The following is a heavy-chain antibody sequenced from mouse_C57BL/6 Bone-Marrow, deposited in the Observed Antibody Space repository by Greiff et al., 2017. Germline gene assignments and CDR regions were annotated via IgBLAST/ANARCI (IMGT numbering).Heavy chain of an antibody. V-gene: IGHV1-64*01. D-gene: IGHD3-2*02. J-gene: IGHJ1*03. CDR2: IHPNSGST. CDR3: ARQLRLRFYWYFDV. CDR1: GYTFTSYW. Sequence: QVQLQQPGAELVKPGASVQLSCKASGYTFTSYWMHWVKQRPGQGLEWIGMIHPNSGSTNYNEKFKSKATLTVDKSSSTAYMQLSSLTSEDSAVYYCARQLRLRFYWYFDVWGTVTTVTVYS.